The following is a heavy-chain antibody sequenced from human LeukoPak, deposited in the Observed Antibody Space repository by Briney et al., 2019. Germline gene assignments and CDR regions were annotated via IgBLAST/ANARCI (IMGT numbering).Heavy chain of an antibody. CDR1: GGSFSGYY. V-gene: IGHV4-34*01. Sequence: SETLSLTCAVYGGSFSGYYWSWIRQPPGKGLEWIGEINHSGSTNYNPSLKSRVTISVDTSKNQFSLKLSSVTAADTAVYYCARGQWYYGSGSHSDAFDIWGQGTMVTVSS. CDR3: ARGQWYYGSGSHSDAFDI. J-gene: IGHJ3*02. D-gene: IGHD3-10*01. CDR2: INHSGST.